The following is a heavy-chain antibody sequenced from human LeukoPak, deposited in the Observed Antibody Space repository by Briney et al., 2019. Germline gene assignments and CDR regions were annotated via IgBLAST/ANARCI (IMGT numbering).Heavy chain of an antibody. CDR3: ARETWELLNNWFDP. D-gene: IGHD1-26*01. CDR1: GGSISSSSYY. V-gene: IGHV4-39*07. CDR2: IYYSGST. Sequence: SETLSLTCTVSGGSISSSSYYWGWVRQPPGKGLEWIGSIYYSGSTYYNPSLKSRVTISVDTSKNQFSLKLSSVTAADTAVYYCARETWELLNNWFDPWGQGTLVTVSS. J-gene: IGHJ5*02.